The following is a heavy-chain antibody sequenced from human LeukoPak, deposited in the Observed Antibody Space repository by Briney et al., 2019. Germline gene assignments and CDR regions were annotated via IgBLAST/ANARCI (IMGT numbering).Heavy chain of an antibody. CDR3: VREGEPYMSTGGSDY. V-gene: IGHV3-30*02. CDR1: GFTFSSYG. J-gene: IGHJ4*02. D-gene: IGHD4-17*01. Sequence: GGSLRLSCAASGFTFSSYGMHWVRQAPGKGLEWVAFIRYDGSNKYYADSVKGRFTISRDNSKNTLYLQMNSLRAEDTAVYYCVREGEPYMSTGGSDYWGQGTLVTVSS. CDR2: IRYDGSNK.